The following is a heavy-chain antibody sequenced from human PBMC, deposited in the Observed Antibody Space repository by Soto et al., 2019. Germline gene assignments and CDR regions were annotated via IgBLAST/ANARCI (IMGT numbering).Heavy chain of an antibody. CDR1: GGSISSSSYY. CDR3: AGQGGRVLRFVEWSMDV. J-gene: IGHJ6*02. CDR2: IYYSGST. Sequence: SETLSLTCTVSGGSISSSSYYWGWIRQPPGKGLEWIGSIYYSGSTYYNPSLKSRVTISVDTSKNQFSLKLSSVTAADTAGYYCAGQGGRVLRFVEWSMDVWGQGTTVT. V-gene: IGHV4-39*01. D-gene: IGHD3-3*01.